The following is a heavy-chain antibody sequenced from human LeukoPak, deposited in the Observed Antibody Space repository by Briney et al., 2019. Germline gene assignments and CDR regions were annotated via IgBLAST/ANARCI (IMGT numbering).Heavy chain of an antibody. Sequence: PGGSLRLSCAASGFTFSDSWMNWVRQTPGKGLVWVSHINSDGTITNYADSVGGRFTISRDNAKNTLYLQMNSLRVEDTALYYCARTNGLFSRGQGTLVTVSS. CDR1: GFTFSDSW. CDR2: INSDGTIT. V-gene: IGHV3-74*01. J-gene: IGHJ4*02. D-gene: IGHD1-1*01. CDR3: ARTNGLFS.